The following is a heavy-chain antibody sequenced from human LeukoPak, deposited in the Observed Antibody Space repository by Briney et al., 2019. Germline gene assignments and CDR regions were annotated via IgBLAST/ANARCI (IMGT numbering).Heavy chain of an antibody. CDR2: ISDSGGST. V-gene: IGHV3-23*01. J-gene: IGHJ4*02. D-gene: IGHD3-3*01. Sequence: GGSLRLSCAASGFTFTIYAMSWVRQAPGTGLEWVSAISDSGGSTYYADSVKGRFTISRDNSKNTLHLQMNSLRAEDTAVYYCAKEPSGYYDPGHWGQGTLVTVSS. CDR3: AKEPSGYYDPGH. CDR1: GFTFTIYA.